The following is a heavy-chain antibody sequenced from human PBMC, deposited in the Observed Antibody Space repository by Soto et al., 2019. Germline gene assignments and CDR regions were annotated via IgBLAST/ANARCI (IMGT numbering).Heavy chain of an antibody. CDR2: ISSSSSYI. Sequence: EVQLVESGGGLVKPGGSLRLSCAASGFTFSSYSMNWVRQAPGKGLEWVSSISSSSSYIYYADSVKGRFTISRDNAKNSLYVQMNSLRAEDTAGYYWAVPVAGTCYFDLWGRGTLVTVSS. D-gene: IGHD6-19*01. V-gene: IGHV3-21*01. CDR1: GFTFSSYS. CDR3: AVPVAGTCYFDL. J-gene: IGHJ2*01.